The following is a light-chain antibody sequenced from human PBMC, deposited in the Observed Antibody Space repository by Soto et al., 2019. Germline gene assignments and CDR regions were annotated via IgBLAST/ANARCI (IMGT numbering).Light chain of an antibody. V-gene: IGKV3-20*01. CDR3: QQYATSPPT. J-gene: IGKJ4*01. Sequence: IVLTQSPGTLSLSPGERATLSCRASQSVRSSYLAWYQQKPGQAPRLLIYGVSTRATGIPDRFSGSGSGTDFTLTLSRLEPEDFAVYYCQQYATSPPTFGGGTKVEIK. CDR1: QSVRSSY. CDR2: GVS.